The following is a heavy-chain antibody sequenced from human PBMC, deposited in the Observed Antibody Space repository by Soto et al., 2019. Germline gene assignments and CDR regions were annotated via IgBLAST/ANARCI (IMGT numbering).Heavy chain of an antibody. CDR3: TRWSSSACDF. J-gene: IGHJ4*02. CDR1: GYSFTRYG. Sequence: SVKGSCNPPGYSFTRYGVSWVRQAPGQGLEWMGWINTANGDTKYSEKFQGRVTVTRDTSESTVYMELSSLRSEDTTMYYCTRWSSSACDFWGQGTLVTVS. V-gene: IGHV1-3*04. D-gene: IGHD6-6*01. CDR2: INTANGDT.